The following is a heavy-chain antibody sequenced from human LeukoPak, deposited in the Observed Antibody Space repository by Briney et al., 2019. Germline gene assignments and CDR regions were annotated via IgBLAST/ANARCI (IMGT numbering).Heavy chain of an antibody. Sequence: GESLKISCKGSGYSFTSYWIGWVRQMPGKGLEWMGIIYPGDSVTRYSPSFQGQVTISADKSISTAYLQWSSLKASDTAMYYCARLVGSGSSRAWFDPWGQGTLVTVSS. V-gene: IGHV5-51*01. J-gene: IGHJ5*02. D-gene: IGHD1-26*01. CDR1: GYSFTSYW. CDR3: ARLVGSGSSRAWFDP. CDR2: IYPGDSVT.